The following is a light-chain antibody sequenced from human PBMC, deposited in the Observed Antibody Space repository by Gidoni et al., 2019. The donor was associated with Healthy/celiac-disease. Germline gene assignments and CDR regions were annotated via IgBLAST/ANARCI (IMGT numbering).Light chain of an antibody. CDR1: QSRLHSNGYNY. Sequence: VMTQSTLSMLVTPAEQAPIASRSSQSRLHSNGYNYLDWYLQKPEQSPQLLIYLGSNRASGVPDRFSGSGSGTDFTLKISRVEAEDVGVYYCMQALQTPRTFGQGTKVEIK. J-gene: IGKJ1*01. CDR2: LGS. CDR3: MQALQTPRT. V-gene: IGKV2-28*01.